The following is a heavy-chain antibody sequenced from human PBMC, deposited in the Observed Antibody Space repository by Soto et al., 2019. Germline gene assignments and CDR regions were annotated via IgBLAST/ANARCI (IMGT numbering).Heavy chain of an antibody. D-gene: IGHD6-13*01. CDR3: ARAEAYRSSWYAMDV. CDR2: ISGYNGDT. J-gene: IGHJ6*02. V-gene: IGHV1-18*01. Sequence: QVQLVQSGAEVKKPGASVKVSCKATGYSFTAFGLIWVRQAPGQGLEWMGWISGYNGDTNYAQNLQGRDTMTTDTSTSTVSMELRSLKSDDTAVYYCARAEAYRSSWYAMDVWGQGTTVIVS. CDR1: GYSFTAFG.